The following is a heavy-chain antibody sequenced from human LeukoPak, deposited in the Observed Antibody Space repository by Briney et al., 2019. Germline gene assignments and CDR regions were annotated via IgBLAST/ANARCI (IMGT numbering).Heavy chain of an antibody. V-gene: IGHV4-59*01. Sequence: SETLSLTCTVSGGSISSYYWSWIRQPPGKGLEWIGYIYYSGSTYYNPSLKSRVTISVDTSKNQFSLKLSSVTAADTAVYYCARVYYDYVWGSYRYAYYFDYWGQGTLVTVSS. CDR3: ARVYYDYVWGSYRYAYYFDY. CDR1: GGSISSYY. D-gene: IGHD3-16*02. J-gene: IGHJ4*02. CDR2: IYYSGST.